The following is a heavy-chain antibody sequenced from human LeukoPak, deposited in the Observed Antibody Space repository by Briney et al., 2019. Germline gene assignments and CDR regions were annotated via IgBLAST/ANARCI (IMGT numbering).Heavy chain of an antibody. Sequence: GRSLRLSCAASGFTVSSNYMSWVRQVPGKGLEWVSVIYSDGTISYADSVKGRFTISRDNSENTLYLQMNSLRVEDTAVYYRAREVGGGASGQWGQGTLVTVSS. CDR2: IYSDGTI. CDR3: AREVGGGASGQ. D-gene: IGHD3-16*01. V-gene: IGHV3-66*01. CDR1: GFTVSSNY. J-gene: IGHJ4*02.